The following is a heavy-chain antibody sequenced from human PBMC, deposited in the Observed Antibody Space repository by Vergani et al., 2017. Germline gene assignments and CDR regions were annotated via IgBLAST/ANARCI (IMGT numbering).Heavy chain of an antibody. D-gene: IGHD1-20*01. CDR1: GFTFSSYW. J-gene: IGHJ2*01. Sequence: EVQLVESGGGLVQPGGSLRLSCAASGFTFSSYWMNWVRQAPGKGLEWVANIKQDGSEKYYVDSVKGRFTIFRDNVKTSLYLQMNSLRAEDTAVYYCTRSNWNDGWYFDLWGRGTLVTVSS. V-gene: IGHV3-7*03. CDR2: IKQDGSEK. CDR3: TRSNWNDGWYFDL.